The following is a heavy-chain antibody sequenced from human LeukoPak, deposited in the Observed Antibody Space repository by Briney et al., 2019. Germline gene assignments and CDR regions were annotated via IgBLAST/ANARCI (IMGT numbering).Heavy chain of an antibody. J-gene: IGHJ4*02. CDR3: AKDMTTAMAFDY. Sequence: GGPLRLSCAASGFTFDDYAMHWVRQAPGKGLEWVSGISWNSGSIGYADSVKGRFTISRDNAKNSPYLQMNSLRAEDTALYYCAKDMTTAMAFDYWGQGTLVTVSS. CDR2: ISWNSGSI. V-gene: IGHV3-9*01. CDR1: GFTFDDYA. D-gene: IGHD5-18*01.